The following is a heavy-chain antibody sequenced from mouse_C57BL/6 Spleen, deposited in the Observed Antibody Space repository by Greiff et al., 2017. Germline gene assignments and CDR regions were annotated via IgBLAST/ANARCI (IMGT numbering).Heavy chain of an antibody. CDR3: ARDGYGSSYNFDD. V-gene: IGHV1-81*01. D-gene: IGHD1-1*01. CDR2: IYPRSGNT. Sequence: QVQLQQSGAELARPGASVKLSCKASGYTFTSYGISWVKQRTGQGLEWIGEIYPRSGNTYYNEKFKGKATLTADKSSSTAYMELRSLTSEDSAVXFCARDGYGSSYNFDDWGQGTTLTVSS. J-gene: IGHJ2*01. CDR1: GYTFTSYG.